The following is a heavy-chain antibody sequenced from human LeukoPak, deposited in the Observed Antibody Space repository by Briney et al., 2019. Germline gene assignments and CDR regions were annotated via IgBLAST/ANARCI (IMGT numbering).Heavy chain of an antibody. Sequence: GGSLRLSCVASGFSFSRYWMSWVRQAPGKGLEWVSFISTSSSYIYYADSVRGRFTISRDNAKNSLYLQMNSLRAEDTAVYYCARQQWLDGAYYFDYWGQGTLVTVSS. CDR2: ISTSSSYI. CDR3: ARQQWLDGAYYFDY. V-gene: IGHV3-21*01. J-gene: IGHJ4*02. D-gene: IGHD6-19*01. CDR1: GFSFSRYW.